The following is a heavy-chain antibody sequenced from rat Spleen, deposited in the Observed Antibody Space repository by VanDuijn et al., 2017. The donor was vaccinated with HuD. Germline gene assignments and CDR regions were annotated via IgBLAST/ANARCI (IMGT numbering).Heavy chain of an antibody. CDR3: ARRGYYGLLLYWYFDF. V-gene: IGHV5-25*01. CDR1: KFTFRNDA. CDR2: INVAGDTT. Sequence: EVQLVESGGGLVQPGRSLKLSCTASKFTFRNDAMAWVRQAPTKGLEWVASINVAGDTTYYRDSVKGRFTFSRDNAKSTLYLQMNSLRSEDTATYYCARRGYYGLLLYWYFDFWGPGTMVTVSS. D-gene: IGHD1-6*01. J-gene: IGHJ1*01.